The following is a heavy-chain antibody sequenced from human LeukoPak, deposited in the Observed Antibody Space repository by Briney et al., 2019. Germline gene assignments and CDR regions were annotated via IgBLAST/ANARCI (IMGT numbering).Heavy chain of an antibody. CDR1: GFTFSSYW. CDR3: ARGGYSGYDFESTNYYYYYMGV. D-gene: IGHD5-12*01. V-gene: IGHV3-74*01. Sequence: GGSLRLSCAASGFTFSSYWMHWVRQAPGKGLVWVSRINSDGSSTSYADSVKGRFTISRDNAKNTLYLQMNSLRAEDTAVYYCARGGYSGYDFESTNYYYYYMGVWGKGTTVTVSS. CDR2: INSDGSST. J-gene: IGHJ6*03.